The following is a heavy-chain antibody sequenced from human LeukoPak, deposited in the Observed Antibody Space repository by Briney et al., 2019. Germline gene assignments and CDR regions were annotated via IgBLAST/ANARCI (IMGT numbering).Heavy chain of an antibody. CDR1: GGSISTYY. J-gene: IGHJ3*01. D-gene: IGHD3-22*01. CDR3: ARIFDRDV. CDR2: IHTGGST. Sequence: SETLSLTCTVSGGSISTYYWSWVRQPAGKGLEWVGRIHTGGSTNYSPSLKSRVTMSLDTSENQFSLKLASVTAADTAVYYCARIFDRDVWGQGTLVTVSS. V-gene: IGHV4-4*07.